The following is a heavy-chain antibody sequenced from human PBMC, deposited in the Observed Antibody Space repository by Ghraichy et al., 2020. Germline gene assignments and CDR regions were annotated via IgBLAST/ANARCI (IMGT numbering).Heavy chain of an antibody. CDR1: GGSISSGSYY. V-gene: IGHV4-61*02. CDR3: ARVGSEDY. J-gene: IGHJ4*02. D-gene: IGHD5-12*01. CDR2: IYTSGST. Sequence: SETLSLTCTVSGGSISSGSYYWSWIRQPAGKGLEWIGRIYTSGSTNYNPSLKSRVTISVDTSKNQFSLKLSSVTAADTAVYYCARVGSEDYWGQGTLVTVSS.